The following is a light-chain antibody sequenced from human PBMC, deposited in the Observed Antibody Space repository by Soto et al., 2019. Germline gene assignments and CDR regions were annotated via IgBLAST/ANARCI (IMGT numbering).Light chain of an antibody. CDR3: QQTYGTPWT. CDR1: RSISSY. J-gene: IGKJ1*01. CDR2: GAS. V-gene: IGKV1-39*01. Sequence: DIQMTQSPSSLSASVGDSVTITCRASRSISSYLNLFRQRPGKAPNLLIYGASNLASGVTPRFSGSGSGTEFTLTISSLQAEDFATYYCQQTYGTPWTFGQGTKVEIK.